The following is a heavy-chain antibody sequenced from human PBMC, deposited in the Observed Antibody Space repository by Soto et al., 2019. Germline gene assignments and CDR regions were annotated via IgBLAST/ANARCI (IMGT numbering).Heavy chain of an antibody. CDR1: GGSISSSSYY. CDR2: IYYSGST. CDR3: ALWFGVADNWFDP. D-gene: IGHD3-10*01. V-gene: IGHV4-39*01. Sequence: LSLTCTVSGGSISSSSYYWGWIRQPPGKGLEWIGSIYYSGSTYYNPSLKSRVTISVDTSKNQFSLKLSSVTAADTAVYYCALWFGVADNWFDPWGQGTLVTVSS. J-gene: IGHJ5*02.